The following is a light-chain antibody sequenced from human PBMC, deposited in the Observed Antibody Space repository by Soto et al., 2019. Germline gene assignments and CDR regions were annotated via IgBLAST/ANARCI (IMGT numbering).Light chain of an antibody. CDR2: DVS. V-gene: IGLV2-11*01. Sequence: QSALTQPRSVSGSPGQSVTISCTGTSSDVGNYNSVSWYQHHPGKAPKLMISDVSKRPSGVSYRFSGSKSGNTASLTISGLQAEDEADYYCASYTSSSTYVFGSGTKVTVL. CDR1: SSDVGNYNS. CDR3: ASYTSSSTYV. J-gene: IGLJ1*01.